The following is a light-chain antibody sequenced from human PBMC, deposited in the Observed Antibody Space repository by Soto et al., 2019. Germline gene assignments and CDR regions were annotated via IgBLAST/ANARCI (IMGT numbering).Light chain of an antibody. CDR1: QSVGSY. J-gene: IGKJ3*01. CDR2: DAS. V-gene: IGKV3-11*01. CDR3: QQRSHWPSFT. Sequence: ESVLTQSPATLSLSPGERVSLSCGASQSVGSYFAWYQQKPGQPPRLFIYDASKRAPGIPARFSGSGSGTDFTLTISSLEPEDFAVYYCQQRSHWPSFTFGPGTTVDV.